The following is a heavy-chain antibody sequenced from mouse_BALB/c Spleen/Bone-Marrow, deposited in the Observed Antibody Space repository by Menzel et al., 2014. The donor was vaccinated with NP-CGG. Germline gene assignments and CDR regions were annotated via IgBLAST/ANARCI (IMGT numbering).Heavy chain of an antibody. CDR1: GYTFTSYV. D-gene: IGHD2-2*01. J-gene: IGHJ1*01. V-gene: IGHV1-14*01. Sequence: VQLKQSGPELVKPGASVKMSCKASGYTFTSYVMHWVKQKPGQGLEWLGNINPYNDGTKYNEKFKGKATLTSDKFSSTAYMELGSLTSEDSAVYYCARSLYGFDWYFDVWGAGTTVTVSS. CDR2: INPYNDGT. CDR3: ARSLYGFDWYFDV.